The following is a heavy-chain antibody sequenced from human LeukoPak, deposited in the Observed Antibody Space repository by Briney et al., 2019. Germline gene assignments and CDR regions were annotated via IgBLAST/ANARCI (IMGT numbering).Heavy chain of an antibody. CDR2: INPSGGST. V-gene: IGHV1-46*01. CDR3: ARGRLNYNSGGYYDNPHLDY. CDR1: GYTFSSYY. D-gene: IGHD3-22*01. J-gene: IGHJ4*02. Sequence: ASVKVSCKASGYTFSSYYMHWVRQAPGEGIEWMGRINPSGGSTNYAQKFQGRVTITRDMSTSTVYMDLSSLRSEDTAVYYCARGRLNYNSGGYYDNPHLDYWGRGTPVTVSS.